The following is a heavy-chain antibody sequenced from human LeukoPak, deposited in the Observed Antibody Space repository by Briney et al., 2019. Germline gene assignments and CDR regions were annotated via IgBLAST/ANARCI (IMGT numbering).Heavy chain of an antibody. J-gene: IGHJ3*02. V-gene: IGHV4-39*07. CDR1: GGSISSSSYY. CDR2: IYYSGST. CDR3: ARSPMVREVTHDAFDI. Sequence: SETLSLTCTVSGGSISSSSYYWGWIRQPPGKGLEWIGSIYYSGSTYYNPSLKSRVTISVDTSKNQFSLKLSSVTAADTAVYYCARSPMVREVTHDAFDIWGQGTMVTVSS. D-gene: IGHD3-10*01.